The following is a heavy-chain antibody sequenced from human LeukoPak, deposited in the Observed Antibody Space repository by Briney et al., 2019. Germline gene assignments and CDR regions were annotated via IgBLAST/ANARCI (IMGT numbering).Heavy chain of an antibody. CDR2: ISANNANT. J-gene: IGHJ6*03. CDR3: ARDSNYDDYYYYMDV. Sequence: ASVKVSCKASGYTFTRYGVTWVRQAPGQGPEWMGWISANNANTKYAQKLQGRVTMTTDTSTSTAYMELRSLRSDDTAVYYCARDSNYDDYYYYMDVWGKGTTVTISS. CDR1: GYTFTRYG. V-gene: IGHV1-18*01. D-gene: IGHD3-22*01.